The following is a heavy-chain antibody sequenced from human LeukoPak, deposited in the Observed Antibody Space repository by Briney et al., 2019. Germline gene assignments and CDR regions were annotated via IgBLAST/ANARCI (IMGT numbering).Heavy chain of an antibody. V-gene: IGHV3-11*01. D-gene: IGHD3-10*01. CDR3: ARVRNYGSGSFYTFDY. CDR1: GFTFSRFSFSDYY. J-gene: IGHJ4*02. CDR2: IIGGGSST. Sequence: PGGSLTLSCAASGFTFSRFSFSDYYMIWIRQAPGKGLEWVSYIIGGGSSTYYADSVRGRFTISRDNAQNSLYLQMSRLRAEDTAVYYCARVRNYGSGSFYTFDYWGQGTLVTVSS.